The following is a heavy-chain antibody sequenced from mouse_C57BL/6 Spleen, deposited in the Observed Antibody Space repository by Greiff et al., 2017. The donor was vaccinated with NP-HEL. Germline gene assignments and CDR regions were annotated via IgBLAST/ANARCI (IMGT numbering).Heavy chain of an antibody. D-gene: IGHD3-1*01. CDR2: ISSGGDYI. CDR1: GFTFSSYA. J-gene: IGHJ4*01. Sequence: EVQLVESGEGLVKPGGSLKLSCAASGFTFSSYAMSWVRQTPEKRLEWVAYISSGGDYIYYADTVKGRFTISRDNARNTLYLQMSSLKSEDTAMYYCTRESGLDYAMDYWGQGTSVTVSS. CDR3: TRESGLDYAMDY. V-gene: IGHV5-9-1*02.